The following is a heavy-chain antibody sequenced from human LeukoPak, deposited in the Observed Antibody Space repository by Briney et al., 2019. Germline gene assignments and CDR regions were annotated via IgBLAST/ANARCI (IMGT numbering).Heavy chain of an antibody. V-gene: IGHV3-23*01. CDR1: GFTFSSYA. D-gene: IGHD3-22*01. CDR2: ISGSGGST. CDR3: AKDGWYYYDSSVGY. J-gene: IGHJ4*02. Sequence: GGSLRLSCAASGFTFSSYAMSWVRQAPGKGLEWVSAISGSGGSTYYADSVKGRFTISRDNSENTLYLQMNSLRAEDTAVYYCAKDGWYYYDSSVGYWGQGTLVTVSS.